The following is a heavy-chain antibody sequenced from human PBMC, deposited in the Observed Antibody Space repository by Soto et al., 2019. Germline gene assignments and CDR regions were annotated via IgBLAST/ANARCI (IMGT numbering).Heavy chain of an antibody. Sequence: SETLSLTCAVYGGSFSGYYWSWIRQPPGQGLEWIGEINHSGSTNYNPSLKSRVTISVDTSKNQFSLKLSSVTAADTAVYYCAFPATADFDYWGKGTMVTVSS. CDR3: AFPATADFDY. CDR1: GGSFSGYY. V-gene: IGHV4-34*01. D-gene: IGHD6-13*01. CDR2: INHSGST. J-gene: IGHJ4*02.